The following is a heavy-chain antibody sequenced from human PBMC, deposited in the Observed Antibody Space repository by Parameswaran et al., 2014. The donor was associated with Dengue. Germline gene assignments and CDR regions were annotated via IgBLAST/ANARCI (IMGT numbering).Heavy chain of an antibody. CDR2: ISYDGSNK. J-gene: IGHJ6*02. CDR3: ARSYYYDSSGYYPPYYYYGMDV. D-gene: IGHD3-22*01. Sequence: WIRQPPGKGVEWVAVISYDGSNKYYADSVKGRFTISRDNSKNTLYLQMNSLRAEDTAVYYCARSYYYDSSGYYPPYYYYGMDVWGQGTTVTVSS. V-gene: IGHV3-30-3*01.